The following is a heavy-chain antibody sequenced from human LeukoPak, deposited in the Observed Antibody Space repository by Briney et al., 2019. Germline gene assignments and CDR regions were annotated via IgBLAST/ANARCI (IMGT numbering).Heavy chain of an antibody. CDR2: INSDGSST. Sequence: GGSLRLSCAASGFTFSSYWMHWVRQAPGKGLVWVSRINSDGSSTSYADSVKGRFTISRDNAKNTLYLQMNSLRAEDTAVYYCARDGGAIFGLEYYFDCWGQGTLVTVSS. CDR3: ARDGGAIFGLEYYFDC. CDR1: GFTFSSYW. J-gene: IGHJ4*02. D-gene: IGHD3/OR15-3a*01. V-gene: IGHV3-74*01.